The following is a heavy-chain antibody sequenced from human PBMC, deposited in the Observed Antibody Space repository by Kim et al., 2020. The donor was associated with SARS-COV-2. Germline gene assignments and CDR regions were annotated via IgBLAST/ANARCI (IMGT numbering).Heavy chain of an antibody. V-gene: IGHV1-69*13. J-gene: IGHJ3*02. CDR1: GGTFSSYA. D-gene: IGHD4-4*01. CDR2: IIPIFGTA. Sequence: SVKVSCKDSGGTFSSYAISWVRQAPGQGIEWMGGIIPIFGTANYAQKIQGRVTITADESTSTAYMELSSLRSEDTAVYYCEGGNSQAFDIWGQGTMVTV. CDR3: EGGNSQAFDI.